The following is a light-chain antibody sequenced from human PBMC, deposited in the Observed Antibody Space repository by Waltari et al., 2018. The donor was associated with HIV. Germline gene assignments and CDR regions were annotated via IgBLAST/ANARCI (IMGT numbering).Light chain of an antibody. CDR1: QDISTY. V-gene: IGKV1-9*01. J-gene: IGKJ4*01. CDR3: QQLNSYPHT. CDR2: DAS. Sequence: DIQLTQSPSFLSASIGDRVTTTCRASQDISTYLAWYQQKPGKAPKLLIYDASTLQSGVPSRFSGTGSGTEFTLTINSLQPDDFATYYCQQLNSYPHTFGGGTKVEIK.